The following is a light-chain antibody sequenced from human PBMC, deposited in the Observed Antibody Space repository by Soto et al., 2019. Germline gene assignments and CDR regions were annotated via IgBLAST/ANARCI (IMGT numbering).Light chain of an antibody. CDR3: QAYGSLWT. CDR2: GAS. Sequence: EIVLTQSPGTLSLSPGERATLSCRASQSVSSSYLAWYQQKPGQAPRLLIYGASSRATGIPDRFSGSGSGTDFTFTISRLEPEDFAVYNCQAYGSLWTFGQGTKVDTK. CDR1: QSVSSSY. J-gene: IGKJ1*01. V-gene: IGKV3-20*01.